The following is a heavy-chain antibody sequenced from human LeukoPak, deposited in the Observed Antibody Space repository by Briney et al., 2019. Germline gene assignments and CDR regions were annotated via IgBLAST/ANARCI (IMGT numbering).Heavy chain of an antibody. CDR2: ISAYNGNT. D-gene: IGHD6-13*01. Sequence: ASVKVSCKASGYTFTSYGISWVRQAPGQGLEWMGWISAYNGNTNYAQKLQGRVTMTTDTSTSTAYMELRSLRSDDTAVYYCARIRYSSSWCEFDPWGQGTLVTVSS. V-gene: IGHV1-18*01. CDR3: ARIRYSSSWCEFDP. CDR1: GYTFTSYG. J-gene: IGHJ5*02.